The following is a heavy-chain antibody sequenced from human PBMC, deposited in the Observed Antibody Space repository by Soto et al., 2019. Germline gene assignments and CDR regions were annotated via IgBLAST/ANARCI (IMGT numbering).Heavy chain of an antibody. CDR3: ARDMGSGWFDP. CDR2: IYYSGST. V-gene: IGHV4-61*01. J-gene: IGHJ5*02. Sequence: QVQLQESGPGLVKPSETLSLTCTVSGGSVSSGSYYRSWIRQPPGKGLEWIGYIYYSGSTNYNPSLKSRVTISVDTSKNQFSLKLSSVTAADTAVYYCARDMGSGWFDPWGQGTLVTVSS. CDR1: GGSVSSGSYY. D-gene: IGHD1-26*01.